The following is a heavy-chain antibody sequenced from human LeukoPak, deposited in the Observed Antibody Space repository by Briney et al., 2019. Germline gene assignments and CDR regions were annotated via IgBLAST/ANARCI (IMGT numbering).Heavy chain of an antibody. D-gene: IGHD6-13*01. CDR2: IYYSGST. Sequence: PSQTLSLTCTVSGGSISSGDYYWSWIRQPPGKGLEWIGYIYYSGSTYYNPSLKSRVTISVDTSKNQLSLKLSSVTAADTAVYYCARAHSSSFAKFDYWGQGTLVTVSS. J-gene: IGHJ4*02. V-gene: IGHV4-30-4*08. CDR1: GGSISSGDYY. CDR3: ARAHSSSFAKFDY.